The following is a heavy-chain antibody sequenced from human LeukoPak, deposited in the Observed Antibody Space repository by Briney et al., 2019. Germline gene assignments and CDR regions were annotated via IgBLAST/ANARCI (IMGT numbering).Heavy chain of an antibody. CDR2: ISRSGSTK. D-gene: IGHD4-17*01. CDR3: AKDYGEEYWYFDL. CDR1: GFILSNYE. V-gene: IGHV3-48*03. J-gene: IGHJ2*01. Sequence: PGGSLRLSCAASGFILSNYEMNWVRQAPGKGLEWVSSISRSGSTKYYADSVKGRFTISRDNSKNTLYLQMNSLRAEDTAVYYCAKDYGEEYWYFDLWGRGTLVTVSS.